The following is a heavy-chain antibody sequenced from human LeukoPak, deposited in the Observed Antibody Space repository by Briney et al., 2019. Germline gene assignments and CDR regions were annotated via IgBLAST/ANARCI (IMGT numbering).Heavy chain of an antibody. J-gene: IGHJ4*02. Sequence: GGSLRLSCAASGFSFSSYAMHWVRQAPGKGLEWVAVISYDGSNKYYADSVKGRFTISRDNSKNTLYLQMNSLRAEDTAVYYCASHYYDSSGYYFDYWGQGTLVTVSS. CDR3: ASHYYDSSGYYFDY. CDR2: ISYDGSNK. D-gene: IGHD3-22*01. CDR1: GFSFSSYA. V-gene: IGHV3-30-3*01.